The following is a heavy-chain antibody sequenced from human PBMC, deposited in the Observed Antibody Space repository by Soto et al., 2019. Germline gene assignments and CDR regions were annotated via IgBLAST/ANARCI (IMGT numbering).Heavy chain of an antibody. D-gene: IGHD3-9*01. CDR1: GGTFSSYT. Sequence: SVKVSCKASGGTFSSYTISWVRQAPGQGLEWMGRIIPILGIANYAQKFQGRVTITADKSTSTAYMELSSLRSEDTAVYYCARVDWSADFFAFSGQGTLVTVSS. V-gene: IGHV1-69*02. CDR2: IIPILGIA. CDR3: ARVDWSADFFAF. J-gene: IGHJ4*02.